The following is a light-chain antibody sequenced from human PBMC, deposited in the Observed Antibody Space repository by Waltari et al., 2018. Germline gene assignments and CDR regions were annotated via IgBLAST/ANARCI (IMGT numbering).Light chain of an antibody. CDR1: SPAPGVSNY. CDR2: QVS. CDR3: ASFAGSNTL. Sequence: QSALTQPPSASGSPGQSVTMSCTRTSPAPGVSNYVSWYQQHPAKPPQPSIFQVSDRPSGVPDRFPGSKSGNTASLTVSGLQPEDEADYYCASFAGSNTLFGGGTKLTVL. V-gene: IGLV2-8*01. J-gene: IGLJ2*01.